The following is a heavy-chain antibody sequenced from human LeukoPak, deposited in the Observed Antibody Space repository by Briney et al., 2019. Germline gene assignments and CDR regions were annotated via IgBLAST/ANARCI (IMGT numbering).Heavy chain of an antibody. CDR2: ISYDGSNK. Sequence: GGSLRLSCAASGFTFSSYAMHWVRQAPGKGLEWVAVISYDGSNKYYADSVKGRFTISRDNSKNTLYLQMNSLRAEDTAVYYCAKDLYTMTSGPGYFDYWGQGTLVTVSS. V-gene: IGHV3-30-3*01. CDR3: AKDLYTMTSGPGYFDY. CDR1: GFTFSSYA. D-gene: IGHD3-22*01. J-gene: IGHJ4*02.